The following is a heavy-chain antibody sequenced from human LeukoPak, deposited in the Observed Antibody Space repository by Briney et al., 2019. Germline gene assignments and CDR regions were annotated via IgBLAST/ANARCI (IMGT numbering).Heavy chain of an antibody. CDR1: GGSISSYY. Sequence: SETLSLTCTISGGSISSYYWSWIRQPPGKGLEWIGYIYYSGSTNYNPSLKSRVTISVDTSKNQFSLKLSSVTAADTAVYYCARSLCPGKNGSASSCHWFDPWGQGTLVTVSS. J-gene: IGHJ5*02. V-gene: IGHV4-59*08. CDR2: IYYSGST. CDR3: ARSLCPGKNGSASSCHWFDP. D-gene: IGHD3-10*01.